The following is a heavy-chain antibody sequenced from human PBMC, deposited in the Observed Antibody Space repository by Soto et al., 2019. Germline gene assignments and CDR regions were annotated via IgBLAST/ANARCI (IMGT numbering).Heavy chain of an antibody. CDR3: ATEGKSYSSGWYYFDY. D-gene: IGHD6-19*01. CDR1: GYTFTSYG. CDR2: ISAYNGNT. J-gene: IGHJ4*02. Sequence: ASVKVSCKASGYTFTSYGISWVRQAPGQGLEWMGWISAYNGNTNYAQKLQGRVTMTTDTSTSTAYMELRSLRSDDTAVYYCATEGKSYSSGWYYFDYWGQGTLVTVSS. V-gene: IGHV1-18*01.